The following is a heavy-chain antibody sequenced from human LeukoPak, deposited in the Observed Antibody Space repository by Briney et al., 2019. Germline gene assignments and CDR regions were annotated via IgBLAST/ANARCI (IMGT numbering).Heavy chain of an antibody. CDR3: ARLTGARGFDY. Sequence: SGPTLLKPPPTLTFTCTFSGFSLSTRGGGVGWIRQPPGKALEWLAVIDWDDEKRYSPSLKSRLTITKDTSNNQVVLTMSSVDPVDTATYYCARLTGARGFDYWGQGTLVTVSS. CDR1: GFSLSTRGGG. CDR2: IDWDDEK. J-gene: IGHJ4*02. D-gene: IGHD3-10*01. V-gene: IGHV2-5*02.